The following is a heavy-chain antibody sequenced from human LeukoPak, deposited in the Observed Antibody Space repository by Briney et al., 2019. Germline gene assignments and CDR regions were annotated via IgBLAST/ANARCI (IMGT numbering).Heavy chain of an antibody. J-gene: IGHJ6*02. Sequence: EAAVKVSCKASGYTFTSYDINWVRQATGQGLVWMGWMNPNSGNTGYAQKFQGRVTMTRNSSISTAYMELSSLRSEDTAVYYCARVGVKGYDTLTGYYRGYYYYGMDVWGQGTTVTVSS. D-gene: IGHD3-9*01. CDR1: GYTFTSYD. CDR2: MNPNSGNT. V-gene: IGHV1-8*01. CDR3: ARVGVKGYDTLTGYYRGYYYYGMDV.